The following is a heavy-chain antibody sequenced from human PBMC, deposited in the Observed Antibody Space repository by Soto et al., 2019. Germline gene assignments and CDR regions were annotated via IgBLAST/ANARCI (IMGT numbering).Heavy chain of an antibody. D-gene: IGHD5-12*01. CDR2: IFSSGST. CDR3: AREGSYSAYNFAHGIQLWSFDF. J-gene: IGHJ4*02. V-gene: IGHV4-4*07. CDR1: GGSINTFY. Sequence: SEALSLTCTVSGGSINTFYWSWVRQPAGKGLEWIGRIFSSGSTSFNPSLESRVAMSVDTSKNHFSLNLSSVTAADMAVYYCAREGSYSAYNFAHGIQLWSFDFWGQGALVTVSS.